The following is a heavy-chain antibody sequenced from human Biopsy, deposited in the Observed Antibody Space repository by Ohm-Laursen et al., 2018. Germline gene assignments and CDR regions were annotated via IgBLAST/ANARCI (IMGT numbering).Heavy chain of an antibody. CDR2: IYYTGNT. CDR1: GDSISTYY. D-gene: IGHD3-22*01. CDR3: ARDRGYYSDRTVPGYFDL. Sequence: SDTLSLTCTVFGDSISTYYWSWIRQPPGKGLQWIGYIYYTGNTDYNPSLQSRVTISVDTSKNHFSLRLRSMTPADTAMYYCARDRGYYSDRTVPGYFDLWGRGTLVTVSS. V-gene: IGHV4-59*01. J-gene: IGHJ2*01.